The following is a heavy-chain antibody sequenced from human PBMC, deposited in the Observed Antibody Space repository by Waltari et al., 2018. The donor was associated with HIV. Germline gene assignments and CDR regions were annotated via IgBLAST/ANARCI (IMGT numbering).Heavy chain of an antibody. CDR1: GGSFSGYY. V-gene: IGHV4-34*01. D-gene: IGHD6-19*01. CDR2: VNHVGRT. J-gene: IGHJ6*01. Sequence: QVHLEQWGTGLLRPSETLSLTCAVYGGSFSGYYWSWIRQSPGRGLEWVGEVNHVGRTNLSPSSKGLVTVSLDTSKNQFSLTMRSVTAADTAVYYCARDSAPGLAVDDDDGEFFYYGLDVWGQGTTVTVSS. CDR3: ARDSAPGLAVDDDDGEFFYYGLDV.